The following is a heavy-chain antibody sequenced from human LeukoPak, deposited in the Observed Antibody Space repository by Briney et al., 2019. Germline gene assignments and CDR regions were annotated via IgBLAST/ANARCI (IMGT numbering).Heavy chain of an antibody. CDR3: AKDLRQGDGHWDIDY. CDR1: GFTFSIYA. D-gene: IGHD5-24*01. CDR2: IIGAGTT. Sequence: GGSLTLSCAASGFTFSIYALSWVRQAPGKGLEWISGIIGAGTTYYADSVKGRFTVSRDQASNTVFLRMNSLRAEDSAVYYCAKDLRQGDGHWDIDYWGQGALVTVSS. V-gene: IGHV3-23*01. J-gene: IGHJ4*02.